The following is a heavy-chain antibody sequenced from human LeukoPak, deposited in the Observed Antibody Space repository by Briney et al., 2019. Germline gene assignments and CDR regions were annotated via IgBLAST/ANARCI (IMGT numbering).Heavy chain of an antibody. J-gene: IGHJ4*02. Sequence: PGGSLRLCCAASGFTFEDYAMHWVRQAPGKGLEWVSDISWNSGSIGYADSVKGRFTISRDNAKNFLYLQMNSLRAEDTALYYCAKGVSSNWYFYFDYWGQGALVTVSS. CDR3: AKGVSSNWYFYFDY. CDR1: GFTFEDYA. CDR2: ISWNSGSI. D-gene: IGHD6-13*01. V-gene: IGHV3-9*01.